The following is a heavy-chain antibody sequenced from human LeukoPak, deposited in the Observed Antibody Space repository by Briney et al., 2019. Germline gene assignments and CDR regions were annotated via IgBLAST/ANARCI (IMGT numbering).Heavy chain of an antibody. J-gene: IGHJ5*02. V-gene: IGHV3-48*01. CDR3: ARDVGCSSTSCYSRFNWFDP. CDR1: GFTFRSYS. CDR2: ISSSSSTI. Sequence: GGSLRLSCVASGFTFRSYSMHWVRQAPGKGLEGVSYISSSSSTIYYADSVKGRFTISRDNAKNSLYLQINSLRAEDTAVYYCARDVGCSSTSCYSRFNWFDPWGQGTLVTVSS. D-gene: IGHD2-2*01.